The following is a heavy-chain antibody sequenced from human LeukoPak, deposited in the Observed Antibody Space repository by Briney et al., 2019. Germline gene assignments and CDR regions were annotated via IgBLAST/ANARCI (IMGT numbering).Heavy chain of an antibody. Sequence: GGSLRLSCAASGFTFSPYEMIWVRQAPGKGLDWLSYISSSSNTIYYADSVKGRFTISRDDAKSSLYLHMSDLRVEDTAVYYCARVRHYYDSSGYYYPGYWGQGTLVTVSS. J-gene: IGHJ4*02. CDR1: GFTFSPYE. CDR3: ARVRHYYDSSGYYYPGY. CDR2: ISSSSNTI. V-gene: IGHV3-48*03. D-gene: IGHD3-22*01.